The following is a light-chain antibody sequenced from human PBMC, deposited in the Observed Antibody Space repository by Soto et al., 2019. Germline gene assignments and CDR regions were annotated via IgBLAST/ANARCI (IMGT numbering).Light chain of an antibody. CDR1: SSDVGSYNL. CDR3: SSFRSSSTPNYV. V-gene: IGLV2-14*02. Sequence: QSVLTQPASVSGSPGQSITISCTGTSSDVGSYNLVSWYQQHPGKAPKLMIYEVSNRPSGVSHRFSGSKSGNTASLTISGLQAEDEADYYCSSFRSSSTPNYVFGTGTKVTVL. CDR2: EVS. J-gene: IGLJ1*01.